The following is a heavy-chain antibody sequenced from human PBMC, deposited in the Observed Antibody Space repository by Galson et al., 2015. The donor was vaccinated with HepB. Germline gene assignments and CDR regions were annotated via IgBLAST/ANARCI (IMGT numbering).Heavy chain of an antibody. CDR2: IWYDGSNK. J-gene: IGHJ6*02. V-gene: IGHV3-33*01. D-gene: IGHD2-15*01. CDR1: GFTFSSYG. CDR3: ARARMWWYSYYYYGIDV. Sequence: LRLSCAASGFTFSSYGMHWVRQAPGKGLEWVAVIWYDGSNKYYADSVKGRFTISRDNSKNTLYLQMNSLRAEDTAVYYCARARMWWYSYYYYGIDVWGQGTTVTVSS.